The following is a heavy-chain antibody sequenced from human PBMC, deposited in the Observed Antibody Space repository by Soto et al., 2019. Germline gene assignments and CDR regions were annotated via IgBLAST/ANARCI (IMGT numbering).Heavy chain of an antibody. CDR1: GYKFTTYF. CDR2: IHPSGDT. CDR3: VRRYCTTSPCSGDFQF. J-gene: IGHJ1*01. D-gene: IGHD2-15*01. Sequence: QVQLVQSGAELKKPGASVKVACKTSGYKFTTYFIHWVRQAPGQGLEWMGMIHPSGDTGYAQKFRGRVTMTIDTSTTTAYMELRNLTSEDTAVYFSVRRYCTTSPCSGDFQFWGQGTLVIVSS. V-gene: IGHV1-46*01.